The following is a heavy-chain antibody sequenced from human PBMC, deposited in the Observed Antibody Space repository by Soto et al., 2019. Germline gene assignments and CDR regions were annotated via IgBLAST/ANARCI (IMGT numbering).Heavy chain of an antibody. CDR3: AREFSSQLPLDY. V-gene: IGHV3-21*01. J-gene: IGHJ4*02. CDR2: IYRSSVFRFGPNE. Sequence: GGSLRLSCAASGFTFSSHSMNWVRQAPGKGLEWVASIYRSSVFRFGPNEFYADSVRGRFIISRDNTNNLVFLQMDSLRVEDTAVYYCAREFSSQLPLDYWGQGTPVTVSS. CDR1: GFTFSSHS.